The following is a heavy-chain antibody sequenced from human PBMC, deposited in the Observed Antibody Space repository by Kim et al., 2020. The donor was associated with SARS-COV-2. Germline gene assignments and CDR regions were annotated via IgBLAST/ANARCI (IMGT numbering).Heavy chain of an antibody. CDR3: AKDRLGVGGVNWFDP. V-gene: IGHV3-23*01. D-gene: IGHD3-16*01. J-gene: IGHJ5*02. CDR1: GFIFSSYA. Sequence: GGSLRLSCAASGFIFSSYAMSWVRQAPGKGLEWVSSISGSGGSTHYADSVKGRFTISRDNSKNTLYLQMKSLRAEDTALYYCAKDRLGVGGVNWFDPWGQGTLVTVSS. CDR2: ISGSGGST.